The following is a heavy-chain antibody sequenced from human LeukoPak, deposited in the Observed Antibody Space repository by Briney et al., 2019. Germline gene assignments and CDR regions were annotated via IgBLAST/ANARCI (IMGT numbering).Heavy chain of an antibody. CDR1: GFTFSSYA. Sequence: GRSLRLSCAASGFTFSSYAMHWVRQAPGKGLEWVAVISYDGSNKYYADSVKGRFTISRDNSKNTLYLQMNSLRAEDTAVYYCARLAATYYYDSSGSGIFDYWGQGTLVTVSS. V-gene: IGHV3-30*04. CDR2: ISYDGSNK. J-gene: IGHJ4*02. CDR3: ARLAATYYYDSSGSGIFDY. D-gene: IGHD3-22*01.